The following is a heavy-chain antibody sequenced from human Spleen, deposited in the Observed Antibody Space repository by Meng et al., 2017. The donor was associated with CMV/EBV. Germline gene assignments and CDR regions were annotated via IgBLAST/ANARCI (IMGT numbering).Heavy chain of an antibody. J-gene: IGHJ4*02. CDR2: IYSGGST. V-gene: IGHV3-53*01. CDR3: APGFLGYCSSSICS. Sequence: GESLKISCAASGFTVSSNYMSWVRQAPGKGLEWVSVIYSGGSTYYADSVKGRFTISKDESKSTLYLQMNSLSADDTAVYYCAPGFLGYCSSSICSWGQGTLVTVSS. D-gene: IGHD2-2*01. CDR1: GFTVSSNY.